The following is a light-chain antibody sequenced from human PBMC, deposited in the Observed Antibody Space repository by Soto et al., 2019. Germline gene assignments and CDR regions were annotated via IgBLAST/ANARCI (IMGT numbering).Light chain of an antibody. Sequence: EIVLTQSPGTLSLSPGERATLSCRASQSVSSSYLAWYQQKPGQAPRLLIYGASSRATGIPDRFSGSGSGTDFTLTISRLEPEDFAFYYCQQYGSSPTWTFGQGTKVEIK. CDR3: QQYGSSPTWT. J-gene: IGKJ1*01. V-gene: IGKV3-20*01. CDR1: QSVSSSY. CDR2: GAS.